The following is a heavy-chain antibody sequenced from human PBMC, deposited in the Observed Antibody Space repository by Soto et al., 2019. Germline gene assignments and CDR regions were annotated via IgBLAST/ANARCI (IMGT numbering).Heavy chain of an antibody. CDR2: ISVSTGTI. CDR3: ARENIAVAGIDY. Sequence: AGSLRLSCAASGFTFITYSMNWVRQAPGKGLEWVSYISVSTGTIYYADSVKGRFTLSRDNARNSLYLQMNSLRDEDTAVYYCARENIAVAGIDYWGQGTLVTVSS. V-gene: IGHV3-48*02. CDR1: GFTFITYS. D-gene: IGHD6-19*01. J-gene: IGHJ4*02.